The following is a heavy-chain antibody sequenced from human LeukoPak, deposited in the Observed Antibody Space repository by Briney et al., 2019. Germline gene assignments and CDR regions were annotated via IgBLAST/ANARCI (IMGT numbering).Heavy chain of an antibody. Sequence: SQTLSLTCTVSGGSISSGSYYWSWIRQPAGKGLEWIGRIYTSGSTNYNPSLKSRVTISVDTSKNQFSLKLSSVTAADTAVYYCARFLARRWFDPWGQGTLVTVSS. CDR3: ARFLARRWFDP. V-gene: IGHV4-61*02. CDR2: IYTSGST. CDR1: GGSISSGSYY. J-gene: IGHJ5*02.